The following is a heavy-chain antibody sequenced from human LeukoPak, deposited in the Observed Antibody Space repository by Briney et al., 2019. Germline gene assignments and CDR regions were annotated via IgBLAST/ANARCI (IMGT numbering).Heavy chain of an antibody. V-gene: IGHV1-8*01. CDR1: GYTFTSYD. D-gene: IGHD5-12*01. CDR2: MNPNSGNT. CDR3: ARENYYSGYDLRWFDH. J-gene: IGHJ5*02. Sequence: GASVKVSCKASGYTFTSYDINWVRQATGQGLEWMGWMNPNSGNTGYAQKFQGRVTMTRNTSISTAYMELSSLRSEDTAVYYCARENYYSGYDLRWFDHWGQGTLVTVSS.